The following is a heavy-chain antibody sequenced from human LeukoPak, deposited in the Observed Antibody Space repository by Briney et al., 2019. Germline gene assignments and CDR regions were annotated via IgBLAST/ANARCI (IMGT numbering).Heavy chain of an antibody. Sequence: PGASLRLSCAVAGFTFSSYAMSWVRQAPGKGLEWVSAISGSGGTTYYADSVKGRFTISRDNSKNTLYLQMNSLRAEDTAVYHCAGSYTYYYYIDVWGEGTTVTVSS. V-gene: IGHV3-23*01. CDR2: ISGSGGTT. CDR1: GFTFSSYA. J-gene: IGHJ6*03. D-gene: IGHD6-6*01. CDR3: AGSYTYYYYIDV.